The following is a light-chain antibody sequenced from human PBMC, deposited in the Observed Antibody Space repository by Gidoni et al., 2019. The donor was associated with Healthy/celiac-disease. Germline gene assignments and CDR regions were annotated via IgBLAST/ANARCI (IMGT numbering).Light chain of an antibody. V-gene: IGKV1-5*03. Sequence: DIQMTQSPSTLSASVGDRVTITCRASQSISSWLAWYQQKPGKAPKLLIYKASSLESGVPSRFSGSGSGTEFTLTISSLQPDDFATYYCQQYNKMCSFXQXTKLEIK. J-gene: IGKJ2*04. CDR1: QSISSW. CDR3: QQYNKMCS. CDR2: KAS.